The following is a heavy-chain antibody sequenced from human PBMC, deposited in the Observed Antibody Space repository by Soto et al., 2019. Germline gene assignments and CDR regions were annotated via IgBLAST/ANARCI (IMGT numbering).Heavy chain of an antibody. CDR2: IYYSGST. V-gene: IGHV4-39*01. CDR1: GGSISSSSYY. J-gene: IGHJ4*02. Sequence: SETLSLTCTVSGGSISSSSYYWGWIRQPPGKGLEWIGSIYYSGSTYYNPSLKSRVTISVDTSKNQFSLKLSSVTAADTAVYYCARLPTGYCSSTSCYVFDYWGQGTLVTVS. CDR3: ARLPTGYCSSTSCYVFDY. D-gene: IGHD2-2*01.